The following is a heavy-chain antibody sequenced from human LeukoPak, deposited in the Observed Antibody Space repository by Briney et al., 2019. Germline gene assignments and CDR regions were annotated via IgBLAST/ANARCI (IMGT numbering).Heavy chain of an antibody. CDR3: ARDEHGSGSYYNFDY. Sequence: GGSLRLSCAASGFTFSTYGMNWVRQAPGKGLEWVSSISSGSVDIYYADSVKGGFTISRDNAKSSLYLQMNSLRAEDTAVYYCARDEHGSGSYYNFDYWGQGTLVTVSS. J-gene: IGHJ4*02. V-gene: IGHV3-21*01. D-gene: IGHD3-10*01. CDR2: ISSGSVDI. CDR1: GFTFSTYG.